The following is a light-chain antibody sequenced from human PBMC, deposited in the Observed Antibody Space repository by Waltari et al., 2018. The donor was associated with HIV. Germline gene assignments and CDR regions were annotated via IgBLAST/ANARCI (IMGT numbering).Light chain of an antibody. CDR3: MQSIQLYT. V-gene: IGKV2-28*01. CDR2: LGS. Sequence: IVMTQSPVSLPVIPGEPASISCRSSQSLLHSNGNNYLEWYVQKPGRSPQRLIYLGSNRASGVPDRLSGGGSGRDFTLRISRVAAEDVGVYYCMQSIQLYTFGQGTKLEIK. J-gene: IGKJ2*01. CDR1: QSLLHSNGNNY.